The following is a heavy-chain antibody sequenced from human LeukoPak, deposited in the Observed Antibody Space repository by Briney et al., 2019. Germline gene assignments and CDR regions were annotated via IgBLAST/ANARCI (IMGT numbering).Heavy chain of an antibody. J-gene: IGHJ4*02. D-gene: IGHD6-19*01. V-gene: IGHV3-30-3*01. Sequence: GGSLRLSCAASGFTFSTYSMHWVRQAPGKGLEWVAVMSYDGSNIYYADSVKGRFTISRDNSKNTLYLQMSSLRAEDTAIYYCARVYSSGWSLPFEYWGQGTLVTVSS. CDR3: ARVYSSGWSLPFEY. CDR1: GFTFSTYS. CDR2: MSYDGSNI.